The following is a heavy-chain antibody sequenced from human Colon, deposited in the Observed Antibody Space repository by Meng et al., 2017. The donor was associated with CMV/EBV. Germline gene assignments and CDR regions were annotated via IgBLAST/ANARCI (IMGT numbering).Heavy chain of an antibody. D-gene: IGHD2-15*01. Sequence: SETLSLTCTVSGDSITSSFWSWIRQPPGKGLEWIGYIYHSGTTNYNPSLKSRVSMSLDTSQNHFSLRLTSVTAADTAVYYCARGYCSGANCYRGVFDIWGQGTMVTVSS. V-gene: IGHV4-59*01. CDR1: GDSITSSF. CDR3: ARGYCSGANCYRGVFDI. J-gene: IGHJ3*02. CDR2: IYHSGTT.